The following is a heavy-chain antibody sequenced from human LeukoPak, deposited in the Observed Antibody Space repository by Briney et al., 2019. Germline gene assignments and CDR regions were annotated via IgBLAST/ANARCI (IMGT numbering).Heavy chain of an antibody. D-gene: IGHD3-22*01. J-gene: IGHJ3*02. Sequence: GASVKVSCKASGYTFTSYDINWVQQATGQGLEWMGWMNPNSGNTGYAQKFQGRVTMTRNTSISTAYMELSRLRSEDTAVYYCARYHYYDSSGLDAFDIWGQGTMVTVSS. V-gene: IGHV1-8*01. CDR1: GYTFTSYD. CDR3: ARYHYYDSSGLDAFDI. CDR2: MNPNSGNT.